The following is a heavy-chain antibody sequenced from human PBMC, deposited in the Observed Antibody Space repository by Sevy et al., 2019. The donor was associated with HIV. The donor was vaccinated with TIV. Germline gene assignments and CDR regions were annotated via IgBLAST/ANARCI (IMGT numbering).Heavy chain of an antibody. CDR2: ISGSGGST. V-gene: IGHV3-23*01. J-gene: IGHJ4*02. CDR3: AKVDSSGYYPYYFDY. Sequence: GGSLRLSCAASGFTFSSYAMSWVRQAPGKGLEWVSAISGSGGSTYYAHSVKGRFTISRDNSKNTLYLQMNSLRAEDTAVYYCAKVDSSGYYPYYFDYWGQGTLVTVSS. CDR1: GFTFSSYA. D-gene: IGHD3-22*01.